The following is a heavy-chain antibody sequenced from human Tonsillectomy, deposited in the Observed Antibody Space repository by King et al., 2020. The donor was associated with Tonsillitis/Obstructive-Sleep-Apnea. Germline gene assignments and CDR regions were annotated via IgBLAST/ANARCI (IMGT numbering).Heavy chain of an antibody. Sequence: QVQLQQWGAGLLKPSETLSLTCAVYGESFSGYYWNWIRQPPGKGLEWIGEINYSESTNYNPSLKSRVTISIDTSKNQFSLKLNSVTAADTAVYYCARGVLGGGPVYYYYYMDVWGKGTPVTVSS. J-gene: IGHJ6*03. D-gene: IGHD3-16*01. CDR2: INYSEST. CDR1: GESFSGYY. CDR3: ARGVLGGGPVYYYYYMDV. V-gene: IGHV4-34*01.